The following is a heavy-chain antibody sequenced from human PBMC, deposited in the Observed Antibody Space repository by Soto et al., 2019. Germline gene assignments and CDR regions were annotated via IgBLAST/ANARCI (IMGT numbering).Heavy chain of an antibody. D-gene: IGHD5-18*01. CDR3: ARQSGYSYGEFFDY. CDR1: GGSISSSSYY. V-gene: IGHV4-39*01. Sequence: LSLTCTVSGGSISSSSYYWGWIRQPPGKGLEWIGTFYYSGSTYYNPSLKSRVTISVDTSKNQFSLKLSSVTAADTAVYYCARQSGYSYGEFFDYWGQGTLVTVSS. J-gene: IGHJ4*02. CDR2: FYYSGST.